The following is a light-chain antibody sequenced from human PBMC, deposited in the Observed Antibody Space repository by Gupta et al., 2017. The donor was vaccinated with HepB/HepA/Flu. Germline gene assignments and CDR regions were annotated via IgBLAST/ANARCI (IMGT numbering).Light chain of an antibody. CDR2: GAS. V-gene: IGKV3-20*01. CDR1: QSVSSSY. J-gene: IGKJ1*01. CDR3: QQDGSSPGT. Sequence: LTQSPGTLPVSPGERATLSCRASQSVSSSYLAWYQQKPGQAPRLLIYGASSRATGIPDRFSGSGSGTDFTLTISRLEPEDFAVYYCQQDGSSPGTFGQGTKVEIK.